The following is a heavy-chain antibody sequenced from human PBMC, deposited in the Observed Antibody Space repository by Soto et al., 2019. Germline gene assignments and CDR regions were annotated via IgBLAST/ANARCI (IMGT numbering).Heavy chain of an antibody. CDR2: IIPIFGTA. CDR1: GGTFSNYA. J-gene: IGHJ4*02. V-gene: IGHV1-69*12. Sequence: QVQLVQSGAEVKKPGSSVKVSCKASGGTFSNYAITWVRQAPGQGLEWMGGIIPIFGTANYAQKFQGRVTITADASMSTTYMELNSLRSEDTAMYYCARDHYTYGGFDYWGQGTLVTVSS. D-gene: IGHD5-18*01. CDR3: ARDHYTYGGFDY.